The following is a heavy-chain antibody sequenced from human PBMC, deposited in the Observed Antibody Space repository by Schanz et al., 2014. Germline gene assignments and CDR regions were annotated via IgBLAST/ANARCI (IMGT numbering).Heavy chain of an antibody. J-gene: IGHJ4*02. Sequence: EVQLLESGGGFVQPGGSLRLSCVASGVTFSSYAMSWVRQASGKGLDWVSAISGSGSSTYYADSVKGRFTISRDNSKNTLFLQMSSLRAEDTAVYYCARDGDFDYWGQGTLVTVSS. CDR3: ARDGDFDY. CDR1: GVTFSSYA. V-gene: IGHV3-23*01. CDR2: ISGSGSST.